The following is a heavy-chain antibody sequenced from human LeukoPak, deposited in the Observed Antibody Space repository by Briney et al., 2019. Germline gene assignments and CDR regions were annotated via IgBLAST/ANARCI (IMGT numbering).Heavy chain of an antibody. J-gene: IGHJ4*02. CDR1: GYSISTGYY. CDR2: FYHGGST. D-gene: IGHD2-2*01. CDR3: AKGYCRGNSCYDDRGAFDY. V-gene: IGHV4-38-2*02. Sequence: SETLSLTCTVSGYSISTGYYWDWLRQPPGKGLEWIGTFYHGGSTYYNPSLKSRVTISVDTSKNQFSLKLSSVTAADTAVYYCAKGYCRGNSCYDDRGAFDYWGQGTLVTVSS.